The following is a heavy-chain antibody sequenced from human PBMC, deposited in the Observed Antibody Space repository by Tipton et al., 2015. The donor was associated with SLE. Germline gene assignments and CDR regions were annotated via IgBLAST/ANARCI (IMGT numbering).Heavy chain of an antibody. V-gene: IGHV3-7*01. CDR1: GFTFSSYW. Sequence: GSLRLSCAASGFTFSSYWMTWVRQAPGKGLEWVANIKPDGSENFYVDSVKGRFTISRDNAENSLYLQMNSLRAEDTAVYYCARTGYMDVWGKGTTVTVSS. CDR3: ARTGYMDV. J-gene: IGHJ6*03. CDR2: IKPDGSEN.